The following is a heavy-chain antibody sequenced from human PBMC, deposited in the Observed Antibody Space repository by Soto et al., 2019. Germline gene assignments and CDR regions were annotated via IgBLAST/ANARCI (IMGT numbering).Heavy chain of an antibody. J-gene: IGHJ5*02. CDR1: GFTFSSYS. D-gene: IGHD3-16*01. Sequence: EVQLVESGGGLVQPGGSLRLSCAASGFTFSSYSMNWVRQAPGKGLEWVSYISSSSSTIYYADSVKGRFTISRDNAKNSRYLQMNSLRDEDTAVYYCARDLTFGGVNNWFDPWGQGTLVTVSS. CDR3: ARDLTFGGVNNWFDP. CDR2: ISSSSSTI. V-gene: IGHV3-48*02.